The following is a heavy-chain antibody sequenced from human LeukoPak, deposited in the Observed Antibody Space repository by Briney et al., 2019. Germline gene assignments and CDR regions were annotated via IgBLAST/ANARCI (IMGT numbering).Heavy chain of an antibody. Sequence: PSETLSLTCTVSGGSISSYYWSWIRQPAGKGLEWIGRIYTSGSTNYNPSLKSRVTISVDTSKNQFSLKLSSVTAADTAVYYCARQRAATIFGVVIDHFDYWGQGTLVTVSS. CDR1: GGSISSYY. CDR3: ARQRAATIFGVVIDHFDY. CDR2: IYTSGST. V-gene: IGHV4-4*07. J-gene: IGHJ4*02. D-gene: IGHD3-3*01.